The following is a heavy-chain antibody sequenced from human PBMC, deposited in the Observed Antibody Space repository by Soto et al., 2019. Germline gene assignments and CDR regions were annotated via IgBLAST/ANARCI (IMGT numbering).Heavy chain of an antibody. V-gene: IGHV1-8*01. D-gene: IGHD6-6*01. Sequence: ASVKVSCKASGYTFTSYDINWVRQATGQGLEWMGWMNPNSGNTGYAQKFQGRVTMTRNTSISTAYMELGSLGSEDTAGYYFATPAGSSSSSAYYYGMDVWGQGSTVTVSS. J-gene: IGHJ6*02. CDR1: GYTFTSYD. CDR3: ATPAGSSSSSAYYYGMDV. CDR2: MNPNSGNT.